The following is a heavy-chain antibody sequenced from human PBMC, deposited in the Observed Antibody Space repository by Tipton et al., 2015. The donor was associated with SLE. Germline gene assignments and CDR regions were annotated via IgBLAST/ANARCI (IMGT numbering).Heavy chain of an antibody. Sequence: TLSLTCSVSGGSISGDYWSWIRQPPGKGLEWIGYISYSGNIRYNSSLKSRVTLSVDTSKNQFSLTLSSVTAADTAVYYCARLNDATAIASFDYWGQGNLVTVSS. D-gene: IGHD2-21*02. CDR1: GGSISGDY. V-gene: IGHV4-59*01. J-gene: IGHJ4*02. CDR3: ARLNDATAIASFDY. CDR2: ISYSGNI.